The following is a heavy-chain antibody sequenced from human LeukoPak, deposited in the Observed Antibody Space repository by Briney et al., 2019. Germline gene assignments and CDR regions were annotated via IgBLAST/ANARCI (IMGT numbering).Heavy chain of an antibody. Sequence: GGSLRLSCAASGFTFSSYAMSWVRQAPGKGLEWVSAISGSGGSTHYADSVKGRFTISRDNSKNTPYLQLNSLRAEDTTVYYCAKTTYASNSSGWYNHFDYWGQGTLVTVSS. V-gene: IGHV3-23*01. CDR2: ISGSGGST. D-gene: IGHD6-19*01. CDR3: AKTTYASNSSGWYNHFDY. J-gene: IGHJ4*02. CDR1: GFTFSSYA.